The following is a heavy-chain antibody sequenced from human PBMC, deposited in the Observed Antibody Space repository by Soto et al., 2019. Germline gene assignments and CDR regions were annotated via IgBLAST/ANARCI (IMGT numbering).Heavy chain of an antibody. CDR2: ISSSSSTI. Sequence: SGGSLRLSCAASGFTFSSYSMNWVRQAPGKGLEWVSYISSSSSTIYYADSVKGRFTISRDNAKNSLYPQMNSLRDEDTAVYYCALGTMIVVAKYWGQGTLVTAPQ. J-gene: IGHJ4*02. V-gene: IGHV3-48*02. CDR1: GFTFSSYS. D-gene: IGHD3-22*01. CDR3: ALGTMIVVAKY.